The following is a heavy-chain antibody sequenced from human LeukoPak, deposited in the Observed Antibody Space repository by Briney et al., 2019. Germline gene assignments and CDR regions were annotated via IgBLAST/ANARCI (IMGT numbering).Heavy chain of an antibody. CDR2: IYSGGST. D-gene: IGHD6-19*01. Sequence: GGSLRLSCAASGFTVSSNYMSWVRQAPGKGLEWVSVIYSGGSTYYADSVKGRFTFSRDNSKNTLYLQMNSLRAEDTAVYYCAKAQGIAVAGTVRNYYGMDVWGQGTTVTVSS. J-gene: IGHJ6*02. CDR3: AKAQGIAVAGTVRNYYGMDV. V-gene: IGHV3-53*01. CDR1: GFTVSSNY.